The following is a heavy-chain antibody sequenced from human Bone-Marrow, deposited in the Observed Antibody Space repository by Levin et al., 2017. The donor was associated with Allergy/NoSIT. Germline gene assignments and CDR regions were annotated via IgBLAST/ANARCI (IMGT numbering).Heavy chain of an antibody. V-gene: IGHV3-15*01. D-gene: IGHD3-10*01. Sequence: GGSLRLSCEASGFTVTNAWMTWVRQAPGKGLEWVGRISSKTDGLTTDYATPVKGSFTISRDDSKNTVYLQMNSLKIEDTALYYCTTDQVHWFGELKTFWGQGTLVTVSS. CDR2: ISSKTDGLTT. CDR3: TTDQVHWFGELKTF. J-gene: IGHJ4*02. CDR1: GFTVTNAW.